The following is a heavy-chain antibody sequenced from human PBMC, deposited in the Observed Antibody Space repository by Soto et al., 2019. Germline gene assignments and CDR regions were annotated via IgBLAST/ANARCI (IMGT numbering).Heavy chain of an antibody. CDR3: ARDAYYYDSSGYENAASAI. D-gene: IGHD3-22*01. V-gene: IGHV3-21*01. CDR2: ISSSSYI. J-gene: IGHJ3*02. Sequence: DGVRKNTGKGLEWVSSISSSSYIYYADSVKGRFTTSRDNAKNSLYLQMNSLRAEDTAVYYCARDAYYYDSSGYENAASAIRGHRTTVPGS.